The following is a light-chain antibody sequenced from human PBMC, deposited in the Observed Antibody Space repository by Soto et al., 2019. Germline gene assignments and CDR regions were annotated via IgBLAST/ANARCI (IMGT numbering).Light chain of an antibody. CDR3: QQYNDWPLT. Sequence: EIVLTQSPGTLSLSPGERATLSCRASQSINSNYLAWYQLKPGQAPRLLIYGASIRATAIPDRFSGSVSGTDFTLTISRLDPEDFALYYCQQYNDWPLTFGQGTKVDIK. J-gene: IGKJ1*01. V-gene: IGKV3-20*01. CDR1: QSINSNY. CDR2: GAS.